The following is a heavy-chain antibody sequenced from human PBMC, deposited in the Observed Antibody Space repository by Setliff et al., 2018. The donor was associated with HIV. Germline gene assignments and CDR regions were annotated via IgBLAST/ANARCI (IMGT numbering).Heavy chain of an antibody. D-gene: IGHD4-4*01. CDR2: ISSSGSTI. J-gene: IGHJ4*02. CDR3: ARFRLYHYSNKVDY. V-gene: IGHV3-48*03. Sequence: GGSLRLSCAASGFPFSSYEMNWVRQAPGKGLEWVSYISSSGSTIYYADSVKGRFTISRDNAKNSLYLQMNSLRAEDTAVYYCARFRLYHYSNKVDYWGQGTLVTVSS. CDR1: GFPFSSYE.